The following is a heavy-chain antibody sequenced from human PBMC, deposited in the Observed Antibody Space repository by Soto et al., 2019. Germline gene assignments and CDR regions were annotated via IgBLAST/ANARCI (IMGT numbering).Heavy chain of an antibody. V-gene: IGHV1-69*13. D-gene: IGHD1-26*01. CDR3: ARIPRYSFPTSDPLDN. CDR1: GGTSNTYT. Sequence: ASVKGSFKASGGTSNTYTFSWVRQAPGQGLEWMGSIIPIFGTTHYAQSFQGRLSITADQSSTTTYMELRSLTSHDTALYYCARIPRYSFPTSDPLDNWGQGTLVTVSS. J-gene: IGHJ1*01. CDR2: IIPIFGTT.